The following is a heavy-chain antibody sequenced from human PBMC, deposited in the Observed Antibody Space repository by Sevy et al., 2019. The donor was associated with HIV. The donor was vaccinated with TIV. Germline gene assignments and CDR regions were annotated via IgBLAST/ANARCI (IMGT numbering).Heavy chain of an antibody. CDR1: GFTFSSYA. D-gene: IGHD3-9*01. V-gene: IGHV3-23*01. J-gene: IGHJ4*02. CDR3: SNEKYDILTGYYRGSLDY. Sequence: GGSLRLSCAASGFTFSSYAMSWVRQAPGKGLEWVSAISCRGGSTYYADSVKGRFTISRDNAKNTLYLQMNSLRAEDTGVDYCSNEKYDILTGYYRGSLDYGGEETLVTVS. CDR2: ISCRGGST.